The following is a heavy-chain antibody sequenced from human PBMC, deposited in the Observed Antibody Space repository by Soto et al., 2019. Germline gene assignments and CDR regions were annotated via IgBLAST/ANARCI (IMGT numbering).Heavy chain of an antibody. CDR3: ASHDPGARFDP. CDR1: RYIFTAYF. CDR2: INPNNGAT. Sequence: QVQLVQSGAEVKKPGASVKVSCKAPRYIFTAYFMHWVRQAPGQGLEWMGGINPNNGATHHGLSFAGRVPMTRDTTISTAYMELSSLRSGDTAVYYCASHDPGARFDPWGQVTLVIVSS. J-gene: IGHJ5*02. V-gene: IGHV1-2*02. D-gene: IGHD1-1*01.